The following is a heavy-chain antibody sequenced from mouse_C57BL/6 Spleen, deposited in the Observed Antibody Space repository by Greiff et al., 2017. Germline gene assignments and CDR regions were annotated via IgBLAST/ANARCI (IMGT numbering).Heavy chain of an antibody. D-gene: IGHD2-5*01. Sequence: QVQLQQPGAELVKPGASVKMSCKASGYTFTRYWITWVKQRPGQGLEWIGDIYPGSGSTNYNEKFKSKATLTVDTSSSTAYMQLSSLTSEDSAVYYCADSNSYYYAMDYWGQGTSVTVSS. V-gene: IGHV1-55*01. CDR2: IYPGSGST. J-gene: IGHJ4*01. CDR3: ADSNSYYYAMDY. CDR1: GYTFTRYW.